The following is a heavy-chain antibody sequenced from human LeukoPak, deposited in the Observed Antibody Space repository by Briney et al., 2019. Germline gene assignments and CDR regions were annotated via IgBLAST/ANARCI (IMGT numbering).Heavy chain of an antibody. CDR3: ARDRCSGGSCYSDAFDI. Sequence: SETLSLTCTVSGYSISSGYYWGWIRQPPGKGLEWIGSIYHSGSTYYNPSLKSRVTMSVDTSKNQFSLKLSSVTAADTAVYYCARDRCSGGSCYSDAFDIWGQGTMVTVSS. CDR1: GYSISSGYY. V-gene: IGHV4-38-2*02. D-gene: IGHD2-15*01. CDR2: IYHSGST. J-gene: IGHJ3*02.